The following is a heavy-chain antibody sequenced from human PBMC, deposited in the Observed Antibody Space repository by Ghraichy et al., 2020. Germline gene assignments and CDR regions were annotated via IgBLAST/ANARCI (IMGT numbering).Heavy chain of an antibody. CDR2: VNHSGST. V-gene: IGHV4-34*01. CDR3: TWTRGYTYDLHP. Sequence: SETLSLTCAVYRGSFSGTYYWNWIRQSPGKGLEWIVEVNHSGSTTYNPSLESRVTISVDTSKNQFSLSLSSVTAADTAVYYCTWTRGYTYDLHPWGQGTPVTVSS. J-gene: IGHJ5*02. D-gene: IGHD5-18*01. CDR1: RGSFSGTYY.